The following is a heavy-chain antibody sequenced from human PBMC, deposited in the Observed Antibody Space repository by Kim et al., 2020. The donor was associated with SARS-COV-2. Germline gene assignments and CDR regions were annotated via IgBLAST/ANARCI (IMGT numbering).Heavy chain of an antibody. CDR1: GFTFSSYS. Sequence: GGSLRLSCAASGFTFSSYSMNWVRQAPGKGLEWVSSISSSSSYIYYADSVKGRFTISRDNAKNSLYLQMNSLRAEDTAVYYCARASYYYDSSGYRAYDAFDIWGQGTMVTVSS. D-gene: IGHD3-22*01. V-gene: IGHV3-21*01. CDR3: ARASYYYDSSGYRAYDAFDI. J-gene: IGHJ3*02. CDR2: ISSSSSYI.